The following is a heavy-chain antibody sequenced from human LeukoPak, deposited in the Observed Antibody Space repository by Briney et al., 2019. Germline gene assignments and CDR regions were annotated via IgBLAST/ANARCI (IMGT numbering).Heavy chain of an antibody. CDR2: IYPGDSDT. CDR1: GYSFTRYW. D-gene: IGHD3-10*01. V-gene: IGHV5-51*01. J-gene: IGHJ3*02. CDR3: ATLWGGSGSYHTTSHDFDI. Sequence: GEPLKISCKGSGYSFTRYWIGWVRQMPGKGLGWVGIIYPGDSDTRYSPSFQGQVTISANKSISTAYLQWSSLKASDTAMDYCATLWGGSGSYHTTSHDFDIWGQGTMVTVSS.